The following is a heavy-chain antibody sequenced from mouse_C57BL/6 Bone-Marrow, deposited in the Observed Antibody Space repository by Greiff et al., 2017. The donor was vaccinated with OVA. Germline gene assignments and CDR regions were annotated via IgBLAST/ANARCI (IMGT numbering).Heavy chain of an antibody. V-gene: IGHV1-81*01. Sequence: VQLQQSGAELARPGASVKLSCKASGYTFTSYGISWVKQRTGQGLEWIGEIYPRSGNTYYNEKFKGKATLTADKSSSTAYMELRSLTSEDSAVYFCARLGVTTSYFDYWGQGTTLTVSS. CDR2: IYPRSGNT. CDR1: GYTFTSYG. J-gene: IGHJ2*01. D-gene: IGHD2-5*01. CDR3: ARLGVTTSYFDY.